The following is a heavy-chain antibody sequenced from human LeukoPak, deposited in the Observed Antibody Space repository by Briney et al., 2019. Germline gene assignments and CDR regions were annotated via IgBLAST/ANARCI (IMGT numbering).Heavy chain of an antibody. CDR3: ASSGPVDYDILTGYIRRGAFDI. CDR1: GGTFSSYA. J-gene: IGHJ3*02. CDR2: IIPIFGTA. V-gene: IGHV1-69*13. Sequence: ASVKVSCKASGGTFSSYAISWVRQAPGQGLEWMGGIIPIFGTANYAQKFQGRVTITADESTSTAYMELSSLRSDDTAVYYCASSGPVDYDILTGYIRRGAFDIWGQGTMVTVSS. D-gene: IGHD3-9*01.